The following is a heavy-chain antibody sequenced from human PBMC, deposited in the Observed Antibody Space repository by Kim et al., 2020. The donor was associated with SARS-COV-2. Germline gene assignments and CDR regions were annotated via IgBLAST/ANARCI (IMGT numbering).Heavy chain of an antibody. Sequence: GGSLRLSCAASGFTFSNAWMSWVRQAPGKGPEWVARIKSKTDGGSTDYAAPVKGRFTISRDESKTTLHLQMNSLKTEETAVYYCTTDGQNYYYCGMDVWGQGTTVTVSS. CDR3: TTDGQNYYYCGMDV. CDR2: IKSKTDGGST. CDR1: GFTFSNAW. V-gene: IGHV3-15*01. J-gene: IGHJ6*02.